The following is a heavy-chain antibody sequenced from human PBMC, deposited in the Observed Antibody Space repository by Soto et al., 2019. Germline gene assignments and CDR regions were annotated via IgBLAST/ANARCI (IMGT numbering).Heavy chain of an antibody. CDR3: ARGGVFFFAAPTNPFDF. Sequence: ASVKVSCKASGYTFTSYDINWVRQATGQGLEWMGWMNPNSGNTGYAQKFQGRVTMTRNTSISTAYMELSSLRSEDTAVYYCARGGVFFFAAPTNPFDFWGQGTRVNVSS. J-gene: IGHJ4*02. V-gene: IGHV1-8*01. CDR1: GYTFTSYD. D-gene: IGHD3-10*01. CDR2: MNPNSGNT.